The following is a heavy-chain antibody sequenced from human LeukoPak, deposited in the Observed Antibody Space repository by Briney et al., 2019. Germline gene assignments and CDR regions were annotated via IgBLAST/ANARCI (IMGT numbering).Heavy chain of an antibody. CDR2: INPSGGST. Sequence: ASVRVSCKASGYTFTSYYMHWVRQAPGQGLEWMGIINPSGGSTSYAQKFQGRVTMTRDTSTSTVYMELSSLRSEDTAVYHCAREGVIVLGAFDIWGQGTMVTVSS. CDR1: GYTFTSYY. V-gene: IGHV1-46*01. J-gene: IGHJ3*02. D-gene: IGHD3-22*01. CDR3: AREGVIVLGAFDI.